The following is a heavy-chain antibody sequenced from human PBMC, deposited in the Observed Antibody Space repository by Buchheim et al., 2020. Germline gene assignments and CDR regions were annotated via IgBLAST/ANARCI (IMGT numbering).Heavy chain of an antibody. V-gene: IGHV4-34*01. Sequence: QVQLQQWGAGLLKPSETLSLTCAVYGGSFSGYYWSWIRQPPGKGLEWIGEINHSGSTNYNPSLKSRVTISVDTSKNQFSLKLSSVTAADTAVYYCASRGRYCSSTSCYTRGPSAFDIWGQGT. J-gene: IGHJ3*02. CDR3: ASRGRYCSSTSCYTRGPSAFDI. CDR1: GGSFSGYY. D-gene: IGHD2-2*02. CDR2: INHSGST.